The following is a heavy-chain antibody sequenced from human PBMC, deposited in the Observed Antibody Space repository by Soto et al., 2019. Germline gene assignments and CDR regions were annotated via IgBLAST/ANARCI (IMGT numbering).Heavy chain of an antibody. CDR1: GFTFSTYA. CDR3: TTVGYGGNGIYYYYGMDV. V-gene: IGHV3-23*01. D-gene: IGHD4-17*01. CDR2: ISANGQGI. J-gene: IGHJ6*02. Sequence: GGSLRLSCAASGFTFSTYALSWVRQAPGKGLEWVSAISANGQGIYYADSVRGRFTISRDNSKNTIFLHMDSLRAEDTAVYYCTTVGYGGNGIYYYYGMDVWGQGTTVTVSS.